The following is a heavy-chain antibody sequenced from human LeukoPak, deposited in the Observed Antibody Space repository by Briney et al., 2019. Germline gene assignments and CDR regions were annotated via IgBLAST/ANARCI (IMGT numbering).Heavy chain of an antibody. Sequence: GGSLRLSCLTSGFTFSTNAMSWVRQAPGKGLEWTSGISGSGASTYYADSVTGRFTISRDNSRNTLYLQMNSLRGDDTAVYYCAKDVGKWESLHFFDYWGQGTLVTVSS. CDR2: ISGSGAST. V-gene: IGHV3-23*01. CDR3: AKDVGKWESLHFFDY. CDR1: GFTFSTNA. D-gene: IGHD1-26*01. J-gene: IGHJ4*02.